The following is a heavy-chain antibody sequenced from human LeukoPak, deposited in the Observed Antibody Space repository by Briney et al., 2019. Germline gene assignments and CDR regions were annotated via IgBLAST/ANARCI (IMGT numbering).Heavy chain of an antibody. D-gene: IGHD6-19*01. Sequence: SETLSLTCTVSGDAVYYWNWIRQPAGKGLEWIGYIYYSGSTNYNPSLKSRVTISVDTSKNQFSLKLRSVTAADTAVCYCARESLRQQWLVRREEYYYMDVWGKGTTVTISS. V-gene: IGHV4-59*02. CDR1: GDAVYY. J-gene: IGHJ6*03. CDR2: IYYSGST. CDR3: ARESLRQQWLVRREEYYYMDV.